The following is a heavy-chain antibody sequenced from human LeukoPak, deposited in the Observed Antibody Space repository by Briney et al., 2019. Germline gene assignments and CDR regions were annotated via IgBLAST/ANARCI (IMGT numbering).Heavy chain of an antibody. Sequence: SETLCLTCAVSGGSIGSYYWSWVRQPPGKGLEWVGDIHYSGSTNYNPSLKSRVTISVDTSKNQFSLKLSSVTAADTAVYYCAGGYCSGGSRYPTAFDYWGQGTLVTVSS. CDR1: GGSIGSYY. D-gene: IGHD2-15*01. J-gene: IGHJ4*02. V-gene: IGHV4-59*01. CDR2: IHYSGST. CDR3: AGGYCSGGSRYPTAFDY.